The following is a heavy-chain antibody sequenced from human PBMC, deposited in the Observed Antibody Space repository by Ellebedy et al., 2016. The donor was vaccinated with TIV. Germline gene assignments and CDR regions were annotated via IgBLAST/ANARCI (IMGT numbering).Heavy chain of an antibody. J-gene: IGHJ4*02. CDR2: VSDTGVHT. CDR1: GFTFSDYA. Sequence: GESLKISCAASGFTFSDYAMSWVRQAPGKGLQWVSSVSDTGVHTYYADSVKGRFTVSRDNSKNTLYLQMNSLRTEDTALYYCAKDVIVSTASNFDYWGQGTLVNVSS. CDR3: AKDVIVSTASNFDY. D-gene: IGHD5/OR15-5a*01. V-gene: IGHV3-23*01.